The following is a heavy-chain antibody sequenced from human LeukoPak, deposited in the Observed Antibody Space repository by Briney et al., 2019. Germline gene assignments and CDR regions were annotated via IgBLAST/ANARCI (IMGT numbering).Heavy chain of an antibody. V-gene: IGHV3-66*01. CDR3: ARGPQRRGYSYGSSDY. J-gene: IGHJ4*02. D-gene: IGHD5-18*01. CDR1: GFTVSSNY. CDR2: IYSGGST. Sequence: GSLRLSCAASGFTVSSNYMSWVRQAPGEGLEGVSVIYSGGSTYYADSVKGRFTISRDNSKNTLYLQMNSLRAEDTAVYYCARGPQRRGYSYGSSDYWGQGTLVTVFS.